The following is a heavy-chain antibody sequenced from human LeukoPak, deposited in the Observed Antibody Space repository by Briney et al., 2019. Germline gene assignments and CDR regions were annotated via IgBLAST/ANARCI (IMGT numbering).Heavy chain of an antibody. CDR1: GYTFTSYG. Sequence: GASVQVSCKASGYTFTSYGISWVRQAPAQGLEWMGWNSAYNGNTNYAQKLQGRVTMTTDTSTSTAYMELRSLRSDDTDVYYCARGQWLDNYFDYWGQGTLVTVSS. CDR2: NSAYNGNT. J-gene: IGHJ4*02. D-gene: IGHD6-19*01. V-gene: IGHV1-18*01. CDR3: ARGQWLDNYFDY.